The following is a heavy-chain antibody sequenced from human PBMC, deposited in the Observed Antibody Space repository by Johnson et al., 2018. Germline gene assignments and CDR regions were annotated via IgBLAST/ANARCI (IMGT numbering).Heavy chain of an antibody. Sequence: EVQLVETGGGLVQPGGSLKLSCAASGITFSGSAIHWVRQASGKGLEWVGRIRSKANNYATEYAASVTGRFTISRDESKNTTYLQMNRLKTEDTAVYYCSRHYRGEDYSNLNSYMDVWGKGTTVTVS. D-gene: IGHD4-11*01. CDR3: SRHYRGEDYSNLNSYMDV. CDR2: IRSKANNYAT. J-gene: IGHJ6*03. CDR1: GITFSGSA. V-gene: IGHV3-73*01.